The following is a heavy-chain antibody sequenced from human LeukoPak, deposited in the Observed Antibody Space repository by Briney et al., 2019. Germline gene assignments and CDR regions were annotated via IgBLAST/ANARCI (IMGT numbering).Heavy chain of an antibody. CDR2: IYYSGST. CDR1: GFTLSDYY. Sequence: GSLRLSCAASGFTLSDYYMSWIRQAPGKGLEWIGSIYYSGSTYYNPSLKSRVTISVDTSKNQFSLKLSSVTAADTAVYYCARDGIAVAGLGWFDPWGQGTLVTVSS. D-gene: IGHD6-19*01. V-gene: IGHV4-38-2*02. J-gene: IGHJ5*02. CDR3: ARDGIAVAGLGWFDP.